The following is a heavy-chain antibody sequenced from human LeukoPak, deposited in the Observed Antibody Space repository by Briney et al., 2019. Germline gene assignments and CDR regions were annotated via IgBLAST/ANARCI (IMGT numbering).Heavy chain of an antibody. J-gene: IGHJ4*02. CDR2: IRRDGNER. Sequence: GGSLRLSCAASGFTFSTYSMNWVRQAPGKGLEWVANIRRDGNERLYDDSVRGRFTISRDNDKNSLYLEMNSLRVEDTAVYFCAKHGAYCFDSWGQGALVTVSS. CDR3: AKHGAYCFDS. CDR1: GFTFSTYS. D-gene: IGHD3-9*01. V-gene: IGHV3-7*01.